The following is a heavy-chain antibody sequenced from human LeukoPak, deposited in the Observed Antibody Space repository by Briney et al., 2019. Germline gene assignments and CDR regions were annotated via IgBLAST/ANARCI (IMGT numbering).Heavy chain of an antibody. CDR3: ARVKSYYDSSGAFDY. Sequence: ASVKVSCKASGYTFTDYYIHWVRQAPGQGLEWMGWINPNSGDTNYAQKFQGWVTMTRDTSITTAYMELTSLRSDDTAVYYCARVKSYYDSSGAFDYWGQGTLVTVSS. J-gene: IGHJ4*02. CDR1: GYTFTDYY. D-gene: IGHD3-22*01. CDR2: INPNSGDT. V-gene: IGHV1-2*04.